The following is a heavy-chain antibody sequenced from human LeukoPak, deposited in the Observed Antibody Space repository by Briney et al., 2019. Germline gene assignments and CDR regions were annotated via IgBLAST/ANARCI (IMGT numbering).Heavy chain of an antibody. V-gene: IGHV3-7*01. CDR1: GFTFRTYW. J-gene: IGHJ6*03. CDR3: ARDQKDCSSTSCPKYYYYMDV. CDR2: IKQDGSEK. Sequence: GSLRLSCAASGFTFRTYWMSWVRQAPGKGLEWVAKIKQDGSEKYYVDSVKGRFTISRDNAENSLFLQMNSLRVEDTAVYYCARDQKDCSSTSCPKYYYYMDVWGKGTTVTVSS. D-gene: IGHD2-2*01.